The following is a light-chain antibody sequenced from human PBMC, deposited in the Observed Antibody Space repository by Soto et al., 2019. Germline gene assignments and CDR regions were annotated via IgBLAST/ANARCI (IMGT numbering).Light chain of an antibody. CDR3: QQYNHYST. V-gene: IGKV1-5*01. Sequence: DIQMTQSPSTLSESVGDRVTITCRAGQSISRWVAWYQQKPGKAPKLLIYDASSLESGVPSRFSGSGSGTEFTLTISSLQPDDFATYYCQQYNHYSTFGQGTKLEIK. CDR1: QSISRW. J-gene: IGKJ2*01. CDR2: DAS.